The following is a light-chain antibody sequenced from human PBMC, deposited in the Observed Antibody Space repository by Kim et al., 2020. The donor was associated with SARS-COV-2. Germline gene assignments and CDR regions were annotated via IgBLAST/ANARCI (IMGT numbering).Light chain of an antibody. CDR3: QQYGSSPKVT. CDR2: GAS. V-gene: IGKV3-20*01. CDR1: QRVSSSY. J-gene: IGKJ5*01. Sequence: PGERSTLSCRASQRVSSSYLAWYQQKPGQAPRLLIYGASSRSTGIPDRFSVSGSGTDFTLTISRLEPEDFAVYYCQQYGSSPKVTFGQGTRLEIK.